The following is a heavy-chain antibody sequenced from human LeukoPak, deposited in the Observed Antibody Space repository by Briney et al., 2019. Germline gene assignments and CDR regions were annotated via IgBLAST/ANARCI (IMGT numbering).Heavy chain of an antibody. CDR1: GFPFSNYW. V-gene: IGHV3-7*01. CDR3: ASTQTFDY. J-gene: IGHJ4*02. Sequence: PGGSLRLSCAASGFPFSNYWMSWVRQAPGKGLEWVANIKQDGSEKNYVDSVKGRFSISRDNAKNSLYLQMNSLRAEDTAIYYCASTQTFDYWGQGSLVTVSS. CDR2: IKQDGSEK.